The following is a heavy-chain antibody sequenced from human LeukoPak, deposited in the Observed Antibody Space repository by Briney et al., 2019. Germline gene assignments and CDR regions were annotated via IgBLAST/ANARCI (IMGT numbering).Heavy chain of an antibody. J-gene: IGHJ6*03. CDR3: ARRTGYYYYYYMDV. Sequence: PSETLSLTCAVSGYSISSGYYWGWIRQPPGKGLEWIGCIYHSGSTYYNPSLKSRVTISVDTSKNQFSLKLSSVTAADTAVYYCARRTGYYYYYYMDVWGKGTTVTVSS. CDR2: IYHSGST. V-gene: IGHV4-38-2*01. D-gene: IGHD4-17*01. CDR1: GYSISSGYY.